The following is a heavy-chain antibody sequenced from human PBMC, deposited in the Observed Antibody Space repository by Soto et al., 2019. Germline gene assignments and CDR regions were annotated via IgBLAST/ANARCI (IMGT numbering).Heavy chain of an antibody. Sequence: QVQLVESGGGVVQPGRSLRLSCAASGFTFSNYGMHWVRQDPGKGLEWVAIIWHDGNNKYYADSVRGRFIISRDNSKNRLYRQMNSLSAAYTAVYYCARDLVGASDSYGLDVWGPGAPVTVS. J-gene: IGHJ6*02. D-gene: IGHD1-26*01. CDR1: GFTFSNYG. CDR3: ARDLVGASDSYGLDV. CDR2: IWHDGNNK. V-gene: IGHV3-33*01.